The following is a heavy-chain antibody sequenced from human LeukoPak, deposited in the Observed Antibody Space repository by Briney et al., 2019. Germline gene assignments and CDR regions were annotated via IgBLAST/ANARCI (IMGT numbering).Heavy chain of an antibody. Sequence: PGGSLRLSCAASGFTFSNAWMSWVRQAPGKGLEWVGRIKSKTDGGTTDYAAPVKGRFTISRDDSKNTLYLQMNSLKTEDTVVYYCTTVFAVTPYFDYWGQGTLVTVSS. D-gene: IGHD4-17*01. CDR3: TTVFAVTPYFDY. V-gene: IGHV3-15*01. CDR1: GFTFSNAW. J-gene: IGHJ4*02. CDR2: IKSKTDGGTT.